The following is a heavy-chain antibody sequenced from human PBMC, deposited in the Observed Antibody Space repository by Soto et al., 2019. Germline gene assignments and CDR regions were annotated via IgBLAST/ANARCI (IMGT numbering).Heavy chain of an antibody. CDR2: ISSSSSTI. Sequence: GGSLRLSCAASGFTFSSYSMNWVRQAPGKGLEWVSYISSSSSTIYYADSVKGRFTISRDNAKNSLYLQMNSLRAEDTAVYYCAGLNLDTDYGDYALGYWGQGTLVTVSS. CDR1: GFTFSSYS. V-gene: IGHV3-48*01. CDR3: AGLNLDTDYGDYALGY. J-gene: IGHJ4*02. D-gene: IGHD4-17*01.